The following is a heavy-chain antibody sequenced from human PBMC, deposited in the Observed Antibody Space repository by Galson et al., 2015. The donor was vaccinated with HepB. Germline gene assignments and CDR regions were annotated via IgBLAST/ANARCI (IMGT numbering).Heavy chain of an antibody. D-gene: IGHD6-19*01. CDR2: ISGSSASNT. J-gene: IGHJ1*01. CDR1: GFTFNTHA. Sequence: SLRLSCAASGFTFNTHAMGWVRQAPGKGLEWVSAISGSSASNTYYADSVKGRYAVSRDNSKNTLYLQMNSLRAEDKAVYYCASGPTRYTGWYRGLPKFFQNWGQGTLVSASS. V-gene: IGHV3-23*01. CDR3: ASGPTRYTGWYRGLPKFFQN.